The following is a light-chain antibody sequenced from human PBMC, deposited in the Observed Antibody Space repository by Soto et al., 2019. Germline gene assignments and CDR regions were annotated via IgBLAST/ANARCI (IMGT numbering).Light chain of an antibody. CDR1: QSVSSN. V-gene: IGKV3-15*01. CDR3: QQYNNLPRT. CDR2: GAS. J-gene: IGKJ1*01. Sequence: EIVMTQSPATLSVSPGERATPSCRASQSVSSNLAWYQQKPGQAPRLLIYGASTRATGIPARFSGSGSGTEFTLTISSLQSEDFAVYYCQQYNNLPRTFGQGTKVEIK.